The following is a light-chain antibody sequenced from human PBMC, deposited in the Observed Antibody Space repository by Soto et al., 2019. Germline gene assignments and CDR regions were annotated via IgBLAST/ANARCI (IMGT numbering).Light chain of an antibody. CDR2: GAS. CDR3: QQYGRSSLT. Sequence: EIVLTQSPCTLSLSPGERATLSCRAIQSVSSTYLAWYQQKPGQAPRLLIYGASSRASGIPDRFSGSGSGTDFTLTISRLDPEDFAVYYCQQYGRSSLTFGPGTKVDIK. J-gene: IGKJ3*01. V-gene: IGKV3-20*01. CDR1: QSVSSTY.